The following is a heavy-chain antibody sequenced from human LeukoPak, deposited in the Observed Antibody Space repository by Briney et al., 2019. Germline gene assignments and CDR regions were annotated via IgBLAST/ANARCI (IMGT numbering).Heavy chain of an antibody. CDR2: ISGSGGST. D-gene: IGHD3-3*01. CDR1: GFTFSSYA. J-gene: IGHJ4*02. V-gene: IGHV3-23*01. Sequence: GGSLRLSCAASGFTFSSYAMSWVRQAPGKGLEWVSAISGSGGSTYYADSVKGRFTISRDNSKNTLYLQMNSLRAEDTAVYYCAKDMLTIFGVATTLDYWGQGTLVTVSS. CDR3: AKDMLTIFGVATTLDY.